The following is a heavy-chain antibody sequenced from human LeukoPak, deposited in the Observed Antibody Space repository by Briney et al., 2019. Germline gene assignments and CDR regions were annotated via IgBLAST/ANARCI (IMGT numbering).Heavy chain of an antibody. D-gene: IGHD6-6*01. Sequence: PGGSLRLSCAASGFTFDDYAMHWVRQAPGKGLEWVSGISWNSGSIGHADSVKGRFTISRDNAKNSLYLQMNSLRAEDMALYYRARAYSSSSYFDYWGQGTLVTVSS. CDR1: GFTFDDYA. CDR3: ARAYSSSSYFDY. J-gene: IGHJ4*02. V-gene: IGHV3-9*03. CDR2: ISWNSGSI.